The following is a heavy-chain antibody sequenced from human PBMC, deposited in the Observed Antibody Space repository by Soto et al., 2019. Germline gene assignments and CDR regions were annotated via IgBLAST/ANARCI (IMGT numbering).Heavy chain of an antibody. V-gene: IGHV3-33*01. CDR2: IWYDGSNK. CDR3: ARAGRDYDILTGYSDV. CDR1: GFTFSIYG. J-gene: IGHJ6*02. D-gene: IGHD3-9*01. Sequence: QVQLVESGGGVVQPGRSLRLSCAASGFTFSIYGMHWVRQAPGKGLEWVTIIWYDGSNKYYADSVKGRFTISRDNSKNTLYLPMNSLRAEDTAVYYCARAGRDYDILTGYSDVWGQGTTVTVSS.